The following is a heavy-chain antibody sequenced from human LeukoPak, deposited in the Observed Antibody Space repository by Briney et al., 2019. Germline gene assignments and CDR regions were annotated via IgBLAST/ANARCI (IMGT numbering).Heavy chain of an antibody. Sequence: GGSLRLSCAACGFNCSTFWMKWVRQVPGKGLEGVANMRQDGGETFYVDSVSGLFTISRDNAKNSLFLQMNSLRVEESAVYYCAREGRNADIPTVTRNGGDLDIWVQATVLTVSS. CDR3: AREGRNADIPTVTRNGGDLDI. CDR1: GFNCSTFW. V-gene: IGHV3-7*01. CDR2: MRQDGGET. J-gene: IGHJ3*02. D-gene: IGHD2-21*01.